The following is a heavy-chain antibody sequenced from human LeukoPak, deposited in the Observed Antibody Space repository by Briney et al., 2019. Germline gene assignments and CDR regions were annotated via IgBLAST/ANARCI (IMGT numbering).Heavy chain of an antibody. D-gene: IGHD4-11*01. CDR3: ARESKRLPWYFDL. V-gene: IGHV4-34*01. CDR1: GGSFSGYY. CDR2: INHSGST. Sequence: SETLSLTCAVYGGSFSGYYWSWIRQPPGKGLEWIGEINHSGSTNYNPSLKSRVTISVDTSKNQFSLKLSSVTAADTAVYYCARESKRLPWYFDLWGRGTLVTASS. J-gene: IGHJ2*01.